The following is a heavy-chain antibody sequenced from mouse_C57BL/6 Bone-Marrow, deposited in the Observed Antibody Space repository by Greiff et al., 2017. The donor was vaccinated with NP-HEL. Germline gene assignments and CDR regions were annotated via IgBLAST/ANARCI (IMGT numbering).Heavy chain of an antibody. CDR3: TTGDYDPGAMDY. CDR1: GFNIKDDY. D-gene: IGHD2-4*01. CDR2: IDPENGDT. V-gene: IGHV14-4*01. Sequence: VHVKQSGAELVRPGASVKLSCTASGFNIKDDYMHWVKQRPEQGLEWIGWIDPENGDTEYASKFQGKATITADTSSNTAYLQLSSLTSEDTAVYYCTTGDYDPGAMDYWGQGTSVTVSS. J-gene: IGHJ4*01.